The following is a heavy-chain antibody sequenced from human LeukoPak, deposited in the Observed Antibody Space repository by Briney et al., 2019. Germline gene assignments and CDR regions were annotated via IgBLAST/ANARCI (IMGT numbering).Heavy chain of an antibody. CDR1: GFTVTNNH. J-gene: IGHJ4*02. V-gene: IGHV3-53*01. CDR2: VYSRGNT. CDR3: ASDSGYDRGVFDY. D-gene: IGHD5-12*01. Sequence: GGSLRLSCAASGFTVTNNHMNWVRQAPGRGLEWVSVVYSRGNTYYADSVKGRFTISRDNSKNTLYLQMNSLRVEDTAVHFCASDSGYDRGVFDYWGQGALVTVSS.